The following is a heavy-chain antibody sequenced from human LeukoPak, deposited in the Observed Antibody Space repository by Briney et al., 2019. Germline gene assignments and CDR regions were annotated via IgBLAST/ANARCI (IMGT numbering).Heavy chain of an antibody. CDR1: GYSFTRYW. CDR2: IYPGDTKT. V-gene: IGHV5-51*01. CDR3: ARLDSSGYYYAFY. D-gene: IGHD3-22*01. Sequence: GESLKISCKGSGYSFTRYWIGWVRQMPGKGLEWMGIIYPGDTKTRYSPSFQGQVTISADKSISTAYLQWSSLKASDTAMYYCARLDSSGYYYAFYWGQGTLVTVSA. J-gene: IGHJ4*02.